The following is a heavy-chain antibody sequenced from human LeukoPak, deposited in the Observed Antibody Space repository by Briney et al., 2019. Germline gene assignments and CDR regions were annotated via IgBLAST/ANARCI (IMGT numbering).Heavy chain of an antibody. CDR2: ISAYNSNT. CDR3: AIDKLWHQLGLYYFDY. V-gene: IGHV1-18*01. J-gene: IGHJ4*02. D-gene: IGHD6-13*01. CDR1: VYTFTSYG. Sequence: ASLKLSCKPSVYTFTSYGISWVRQAPGQGLEWMGWISAYNSNTKYAQKLPGRVTMTTDTSTSTAYMEWRSLRSDDTAVYYCAIDKLWHQLGLYYFDYWGQGTLVTVSS.